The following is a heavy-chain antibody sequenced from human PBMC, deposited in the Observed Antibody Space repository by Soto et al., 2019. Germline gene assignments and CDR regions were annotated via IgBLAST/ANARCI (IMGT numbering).Heavy chain of an antibody. CDR1: GGTFSSYG. CDR3: ARPTYYDFWSGYQTGYYYYGMDV. D-gene: IGHD3-3*01. CDR2: IIPIIGTA. J-gene: IGHJ6*02. V-gene: IGHV1-69*12. Sequence: QVQLVQSGAEVKKPGSSVKVSCKASGGTFSSYGISWVRQAPGQGLEWMGGIIPIIGTANYAQKFQGRVTITADEYTSKAYMELSSLRSEDTAVYYCARPTYYDFWSGYQTGYYYYGMDVWGQGTTVTVSS.